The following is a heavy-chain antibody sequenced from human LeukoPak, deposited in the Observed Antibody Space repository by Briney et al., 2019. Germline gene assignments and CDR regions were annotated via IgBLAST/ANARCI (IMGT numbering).Heavy chain of an antibody. CDR1: GFTFSSYS. CDR3: ARERRSSRYYFDY. V-gene: IGHV3-48*04. D-gene: IGHD6-13*01. J-gene: IGHJ4*02. CDR2: ISSSSSII. Sequence: GGSLRLSCAASGFTFSSYSMNWVRQAPGKGLEWVSYISSSSSIIYYADSVKGRFTISRDNAKNALYLQMNSLRAEDTAVYYCARERRSSRYYFDYWGQGTLVTVSS.